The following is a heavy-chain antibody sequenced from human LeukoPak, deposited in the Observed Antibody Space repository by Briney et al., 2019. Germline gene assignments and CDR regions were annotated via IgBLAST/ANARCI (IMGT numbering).Heavy chain of an antibody. V-gene: IGHV3-9*01. D-gene: IGHD5-18*01. CDR2: ISWNSGSI. Sequence: SLRLSCAASGFTFDDYAMHWVRQAPGKGLEWVSGISWNSGSIGYADSVKGRFTISRDNAKNSLYLQMNSLRAEDTALYYRAKVGYGYTFGYGMDVWGQGTTVTVSS. J-gene: IGHJ6*02. CDR1: GFTFDDYA. CDR3: AKVGYGYTFGYGMDV.